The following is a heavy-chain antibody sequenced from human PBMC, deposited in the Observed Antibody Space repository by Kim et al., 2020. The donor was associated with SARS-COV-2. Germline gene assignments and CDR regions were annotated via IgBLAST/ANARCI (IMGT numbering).Heavy chain of an antibody. CDR2: FDPEDGET. Sequence: ASVKVSCKVSGYTLTELSMHWVRQAPGKGLEWMGGFDPEDGETIYAQKFQGRVTMTEGTSTDTAYMELSSLRSEDTAVYYCATDYKFRAGMTYWYFDLWGRGTLVTVSS. V-gene: IGHV1-24*01. CDR3: ATDYKFRAGMTYWYFDL. D-gene: IGHD3-10*01. CDR1: GYTLTELS. J-gene: IGHJ2*01.